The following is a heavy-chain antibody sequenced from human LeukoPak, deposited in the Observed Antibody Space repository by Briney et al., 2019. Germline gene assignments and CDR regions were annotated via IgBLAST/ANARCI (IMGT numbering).Heavy chain of an antibody. D-gene: IGHD6-6*01. CDR3: ARGASSSSPIGYYYYYMDV. J-gene: IGHJ6*03. V-gene: IGHV4-61*02. CDR1: GASISSGSYY. Sequence: SQTLSLTCTVSGASISSGSYYSSWIRQPAGKGLEWIGRMYTSGTTNYNPSLKSRVTISVDTSKNQFSLKLSPVTAADTAVYYCARGASSSSPIGYYYYYMDVWGKGTTVTVS. CDR2: MYTSGTT.